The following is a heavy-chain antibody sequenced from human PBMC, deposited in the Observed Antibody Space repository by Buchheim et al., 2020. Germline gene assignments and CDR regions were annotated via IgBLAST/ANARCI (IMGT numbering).Heavy chain of an antibody. D-gene: IGHD3-22*01. V-gene: IGHV4-39*07. CDR3: ARDPYYYDNSGYKYFFDS. CDR2: ICSTGTT. J-gene: IGHJ4*02. Sequence: QLQLQESGPGLVKPSETLSLTCTVSGGSIDSRNYYWGWIRQPPGEGLEWIGTICSTGTTYYNPSLKSRVTISVDTSKNQFSLKLSSVTAADTAVYYCARDPYYYDNSGYKYFFDSWGQGIL. CDR1: GGSIDSRNYY.